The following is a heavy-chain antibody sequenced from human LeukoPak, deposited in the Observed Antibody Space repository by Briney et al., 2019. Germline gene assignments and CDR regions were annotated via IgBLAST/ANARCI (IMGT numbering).Heavy chain of an antibody. V-gene: IGHV1-46*01. CDR2: INPTGGST. Sequence: ASVKVSCKASGYTFPSYFMHWVRQAPGQGLEWMGIINPTGGSTTYAQKFQGRVTMTRDTSTSTVYMELSSLRSEDTAVYYCARVLYSSGQDYWGQGTLVTVSS. J-gene: IGHJ4*02. D-gene: IGHD6-19*01. CDR3: ARVLYSSGQDY. CDR1: GYTFPSYF.